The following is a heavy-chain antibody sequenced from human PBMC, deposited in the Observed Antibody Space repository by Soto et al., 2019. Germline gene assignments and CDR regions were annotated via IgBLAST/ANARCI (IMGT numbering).Heavy chain of an antibody. CDR3: AKDAIMVSSSFNYFDF. CDR2: ISGSVGAT. D-gene: IGHD6-13*01. CDR1: GFIPSSYA. V-gene: IGHV3-23*01. Sequence: GGSLRLSCVVSGFIPSSYAMSWVRQAPGKGLEWVSGISGSVGATSYADSVKGRFTISRDNSKNTLYLQMNSLSAEDTAIYYCAKDAIMVSSSFNYFDFWGQGALVTVSS. J-gene: IGHJ4*02.